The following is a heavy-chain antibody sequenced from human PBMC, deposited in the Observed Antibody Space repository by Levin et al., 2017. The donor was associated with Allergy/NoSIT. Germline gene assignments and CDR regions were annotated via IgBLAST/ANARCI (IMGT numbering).Heavy chain of an antibody. CDR3: AREVRLYCSGGSCYSDAFDI. CDR1: GFTFSSYW. CDR2: IKQDGSEK. D-gene: IGHD2-15*01. J-gene: IGHJ3*02. Sequence: GGSLRLSCAASGFTFSSYWMSWVRQAPGKGLEWVANIKQDGSEKYYVDSVKGRFTISRDNSKNTLFLQMNSLRAEDTAVYYCAREVRLYCSGGSCYSDAFDIWGQGTMVTVSS. V-gene: IGHV3-7*01.